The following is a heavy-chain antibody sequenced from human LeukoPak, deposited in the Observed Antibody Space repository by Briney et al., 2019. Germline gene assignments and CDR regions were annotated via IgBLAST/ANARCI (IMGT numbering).Heavy chain of an antibody. V-gene: IGHV3-30*18. J-gene: IGHJ4*02. CDR2: ISYDGSNK. CDR3: AKSYSSSWYYFDY. Sequence: GRSLRLSCAASGFTFSSYGMHWVRQAPGKGLEWVAVISYDGSNKYYADSVKGRFTISRDNSKNTLYLQMNSLRAEDTAVYYCAKSYSSSWYYFDYWGQGTLVTVSS. D-gene: IGHD6-13*01. CDR1: GFTFSSYG.